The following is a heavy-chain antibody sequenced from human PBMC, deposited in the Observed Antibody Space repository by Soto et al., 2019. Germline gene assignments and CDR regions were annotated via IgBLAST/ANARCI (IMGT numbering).Heavy chain of an antibody. CDR1: GGSISSDYW. J-gene: IGHJ4*02. CDR2: ISHTGST. Sequence: QVQLQESGPGLVKPSGTLSLTCAVSGGSISSDYWWNWVRQPPGKGLEWIGEISHTGSTNYNPSLKSRVTISVDKSKNHFSLNLNSVTAADTAVYYCAREVSGIQAFDYWGQGTLVTVSS. D-gene: IGHD1-20*01. CDR3: AREVSGIQAFDY. V-gene: IGHV4-4*02.